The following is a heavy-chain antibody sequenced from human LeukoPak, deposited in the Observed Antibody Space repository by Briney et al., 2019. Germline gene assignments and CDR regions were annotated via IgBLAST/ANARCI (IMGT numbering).Heavy chain of an antibody. CDR3: ARKSQLWSKYYYYYYMDV. J-gene: IGHJ6*03. Sequence: SETLSLTCAVYGGSFSGYYWSWIRQPPGKGLEWIGEINHSGSTNYNPSLKSRVTISVDTSKNQFSLKLSSVTPADTAVYYCARKSQLWSKYYYYYYMDVWGKGTTVTVSS. CDR2: INHSGST. D-gene: IGHD5-18*01. V-gene: IGHV4-34*01. CDR1: GGSFSGYY.